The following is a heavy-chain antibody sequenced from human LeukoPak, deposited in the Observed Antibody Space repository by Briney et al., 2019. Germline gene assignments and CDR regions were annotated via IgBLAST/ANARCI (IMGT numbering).Heavy chain of an antibody. J-gene: IGHJ3*02. D-gene: IGHD2-21*02. CDR2: INPNSGGT. Sequence: GASVKVSCKASSYTFTSYGISWVRQAPGQGLEWMGWINPNSGGTNYAQKFQGWVTMTRDTSISTAYMELSSLRSEDTAVYYCARDVTHPGAFDIWGQGTMVTVSS. CDR1: SYTFTSYG. CDR3: ARDVTHPGAFDI. V-gene: IGHV1-2*04.